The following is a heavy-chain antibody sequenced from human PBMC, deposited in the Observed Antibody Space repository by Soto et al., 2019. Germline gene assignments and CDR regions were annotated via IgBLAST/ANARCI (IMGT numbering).Heavy chain of an antibody. CDR2: ISYDGSNK. D-gene: IGHD6-13*01. J-gene: IGHJ4*02. V-gene: IGHV3-30-3*01. CDR3: ARDSGQQLVLGDFYFDY. CDR1: GFTFSSYA. Sequence: GGSLRLSCAASGFTFSSYAMHWVRQAPGKGLEWVAVISYDGSNKYYADSVKGRFTISRDNSKNTLYLQMNSPRAEDTAVYYCARDSGQQLVLGDFYFDYWGQGTLVTVSS.